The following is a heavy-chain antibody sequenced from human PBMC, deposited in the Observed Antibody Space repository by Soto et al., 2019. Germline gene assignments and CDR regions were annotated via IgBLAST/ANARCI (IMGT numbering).Heavy chain of an antibody. D-gene: IGHD5-12*01. CDR3: ATSTVSYVDIVSSTTRGYFDH. V-gene: IGHV5-51*01. CDR1: GYNFNTYW. Sequence: GESLKISCEGSGYNFNTYWIGWVRQMPGKGLEWMALIYPGDSDTRYSPSFEGQVTLSVDRSISTAYLQWSSLKASDTAIYYCATSTVSYVDIVSSTTRGYFDHWGQRTLVTVSS. CDR2: IYPGDSDT. J-gene: IGHJ4*02.